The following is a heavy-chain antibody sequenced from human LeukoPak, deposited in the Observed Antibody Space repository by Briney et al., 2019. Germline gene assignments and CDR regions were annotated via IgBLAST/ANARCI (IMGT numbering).Heavy chain of an antibody. Sequence: SETLSLTCTVSGGSISSYYWSWIRQPPGEGLEWMGYIYYSGSTNYNPSLKSRVTISVDTSKNQSSLKLSSVTAADTAVYYCAREETAAYGNWFDPWGQGTLVTVSS. CDR1: GGSISSYY. J-gene: IGHJ5*02. D-gene: IGHD6-25*01. CDR2: IYYSGST. V-gene: IGHV4-59*12. CDR3: AREETAAYGNWFDP.